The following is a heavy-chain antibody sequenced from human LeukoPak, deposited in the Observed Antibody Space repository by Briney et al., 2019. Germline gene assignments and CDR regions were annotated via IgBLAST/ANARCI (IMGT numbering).Heavy chain of an antibody. CDR1: GGSISSYY. CDR3: ARHVGNSGSGSYLTYFDY. CDR2: TYHSGST. Sequence: SETLSLTCTVSGGSISSYYWSWIRRPPGKGLEWIGHTYHSGSTHYNPSLKSRVTISVDTSKNQFSLKLSSVTAADTAAYYCARHVGNSGSGSYLTYFDYWGQGTLVTVSS. D-gene: IGHD3-10*01. V-gene: IGHV4-59*08. J-gene: IGHJ4*02.